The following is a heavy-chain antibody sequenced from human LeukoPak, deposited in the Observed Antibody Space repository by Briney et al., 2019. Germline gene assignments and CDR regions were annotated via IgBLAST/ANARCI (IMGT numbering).Heavy chain of an antibody. V-gene: IGHV4-34*01. CDR3: ARPEDYYDSSGYLA. J-gene: IGHJ5*02. CDR2: INHSGST. CDR1: GFSFSSYE. D-gene: IGHD3-22*01. Sequence: GSLRLSCAASGFSFSSYEMNWVRQAPGKGLEWIGEINHSGSTNYNPSLKSRVTIPVDTSKNQFSLKLSSVTAADTPVYYCARPEDYYDSSGYLAWGQGTLVTVSS.